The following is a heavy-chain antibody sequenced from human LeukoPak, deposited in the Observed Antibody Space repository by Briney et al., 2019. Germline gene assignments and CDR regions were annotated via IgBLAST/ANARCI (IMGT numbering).Heavy chain of an antibody. D-gene: IGHD1-26*01. CDR1: GYTFTSYD. Sequence: ASVKVSCKASGYTFTSYDINWVRQATGQGLEWMGIINPSGGSTSYAQKFQGRVTMTRDTSTSTVYMELSSLRSEDTAVYYCARVFLVGARSFDYWGQGTLVTVSS. V-gene: IGHV1-46*01. CDR3: ARVFLVGARSFDY. CDR2: INPSGGST. J-gene: IGHJ4*02.